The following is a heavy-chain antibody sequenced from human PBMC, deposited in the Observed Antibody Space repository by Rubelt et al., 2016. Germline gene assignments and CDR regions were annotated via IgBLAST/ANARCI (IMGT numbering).Heavy chain of an antibody. CDR1: GYSISSGYY. J-gene: IGHJ4*02. CDR3: ARDLGRSGYASCSDY. V-gene: IGHV4-38-2*02. Sequence: QLQLQESGPGLVKPSETLSLTCTVSGYSISSGYYWGWIRQPPGKGLEWIGTISHSGGTFYSPSLKSRVTISADTSKNQFSRKLGSVTAADTAVYYCARDLGRSGYASCSDYWGRGTLVTVSS. CDR2: ISHSGGT. D-gene: IGHD5-12*01.